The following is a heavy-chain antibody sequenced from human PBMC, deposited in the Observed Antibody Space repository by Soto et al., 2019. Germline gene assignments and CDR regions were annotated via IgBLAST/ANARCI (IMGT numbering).Heavy chain of an antibody. CDR2: IYYSGST. J-gene: IGHJ4*02. D-gene: IGHD3-3*01. V-gene: IGHV4-31*03. CDR3: ARDRGFWSGYYYFGYFDY. Sequence: SETLSLTCTVSGGSISSGGYYWSWIRQHPGKGLEWIGYIYYSGSTYYNPSLKSRVTISVDTSKNQFSLKLSSVTAADTAVYYCARDRGFWSGYYYFGYFDYWGQGTLVTVSS. CDR1: GGSISSGGYY.